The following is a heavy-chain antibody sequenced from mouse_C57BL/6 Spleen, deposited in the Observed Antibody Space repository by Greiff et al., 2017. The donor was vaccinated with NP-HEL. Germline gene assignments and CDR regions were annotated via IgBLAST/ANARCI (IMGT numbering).Heavy chain of an antibody. CDR1: GYTFTDYN. J-gene: IGHJ1*03. D-gene: IGHD1-1*01. CDR2: INPNNGGT. V-gene: IGHV1-22*01. CDR3: ARGSYGSSYWYFDV. Sequence: EVQVVESGPELVKPGASVKMSCKASGYTFTDYNMHWVKQSHGKSLEWIGYINPNNGGTSYNQKFKGKATLTVNKSSSTAYMELRSLTSEDSAVYYCARGSYGSSYWYFDVWGTGTTVTVSS.